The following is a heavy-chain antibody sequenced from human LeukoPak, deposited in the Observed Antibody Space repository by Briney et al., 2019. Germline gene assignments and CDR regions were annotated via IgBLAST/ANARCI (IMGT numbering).Heavy chain of an antibody. CDR1: GGSISNYY. V-gene: IGHV4-4*07. CDR3: ARTTMVRGVIRRFDY. Sequence: SETLSLTCTVSGGSISNYYWSWIRQPAGKGLEWIGRIYTSGSTNYNPYLKSRVTMSVDTSKNQFSLKLSSVTAADTAVYYCARTTMVRGVIRRFDYWGQGTLVTVSS. CDR2: IYTSGST. J-gene: IGHJ4*02. D-gene: IGHD3-10*01.